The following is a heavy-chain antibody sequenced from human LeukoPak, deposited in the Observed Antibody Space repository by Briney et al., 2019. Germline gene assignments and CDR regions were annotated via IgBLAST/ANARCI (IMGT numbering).Heavy chain of an antibody. D-gene: IGHD3-16*01. Sequence: ASVKVSCKASGYTFIGYYIHWVRQAPGQGLEWMGWINPNTGGTNYAQKFQGRVTITRDTSISTAYMELSRLTSDDTAVYYCARGQFWDQSKTAFDPWGQGTLVIVSS. CDR1: GYTFIGYY. CDR3: ARGQFWDQSKTAFDP. CDR2: INPNTGGT. J-gene: IGHJ5*02. V-gene: IGHV1-2*02.